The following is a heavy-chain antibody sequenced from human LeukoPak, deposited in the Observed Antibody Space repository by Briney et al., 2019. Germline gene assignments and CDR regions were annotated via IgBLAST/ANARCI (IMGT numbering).Heavy chain of an antibody. J-gene: IGHJ4*02. Sequence: GGSLRLSCAASGFTFSSYWMSWVRQAPGKGLEWVANIKQDGSEKYYVDSVKGRFTISRDNAKNPLYLQMNSLRAEDTAVYYCARGFIAAYFDYWGQGTLVTVSS. V-gene: IGHV3-7*01. CDR1: GFTFSSYW. CDR2: IKQDGSEK. CDR3: ARGFIAAYFDY. D-gene: IGHD6-13*01.